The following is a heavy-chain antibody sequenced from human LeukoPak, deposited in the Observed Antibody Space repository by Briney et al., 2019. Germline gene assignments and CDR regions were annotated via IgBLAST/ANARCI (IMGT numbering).Heavy chain of an antibody. CDR2: ISSSSSYT. CDR1: GFTFSDYY. J-gene: IGHJ4*02. V-gene: IGHV3-11*06. CDR3: ARGAYTAMALRYDY. D-gene: IGHD5-18*01. Sequence: GGSLRLSCAASGFTFSDYYMSWIRQAPGKGLEWVSYISSSSSYTNYADSVKGRFTISRDNAKNSLYLQMNSLRAGDTAVYYCARGAYTAMALRYDYWGQGTLVTVSS.